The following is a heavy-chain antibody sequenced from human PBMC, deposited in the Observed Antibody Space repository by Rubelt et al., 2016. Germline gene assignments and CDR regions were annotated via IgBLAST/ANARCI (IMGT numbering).Heavy chain of an antibody. J-gene: IGHJ4*02. Sequence: QVQLQQWGAGLLKPSETLSLTCAVYGESFSGYYWSWIRQPPGKGLEWIGEINHSGSTNYNPPLKSRVTISVDTSKNQFALKLSSVTAADTAVYYCARGRTGGSRAASYWGQGTLVTVSS. D-gene: IGHD3-10*01. CDR2: INHSGST. CDR1: GESFSGYY. V-gene: IGHV4-34*01. CDR3: ARGRTGGSRAASY.